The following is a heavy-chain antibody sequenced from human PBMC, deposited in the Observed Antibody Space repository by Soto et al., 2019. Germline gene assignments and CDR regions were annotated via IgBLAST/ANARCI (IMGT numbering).Heavy chain of an antibody. V-gene: IGHV3-11*01. CDR2: ISSGGSLI. CDR1: GFTFSDYY. Sequence: GGSLRLSCAASGFTFSDYYMTWIRQAPGKGLEWVSYISSGGSLIYYADSVKGRFTISRDNAKNSLYLQINSLRAEDTAVYYCARDRYDFWSGSEHYGLDVWGQGTTVTVSS. J-gene: IGHJ6*02. CDR3: ARDRYDFWSGSEHYGLDV. D-gene: IGHD3-3*01.